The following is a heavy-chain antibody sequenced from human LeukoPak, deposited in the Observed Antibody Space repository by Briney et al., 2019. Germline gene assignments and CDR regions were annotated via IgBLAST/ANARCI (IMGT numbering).Heavy chain of an antibody. Sequence: GSLRLSCAASGFTFSSYWMHWVRQPPGKGLEWIGSINYSGTTYYNPSLKSRVTISVDTSKNQFSLRLSSVTVADTAVYYCARLSIVGATSSYYMDVWGKGTTVTVSS. CDR2: INYSGTT. V-gene: IGHV4-39*01. D-gene: IGHD1-26*01. CDR1: GFTFSSYW. CDR3: ARLSIVGATSSYYMDV. J-gene: IGHJ6*03.